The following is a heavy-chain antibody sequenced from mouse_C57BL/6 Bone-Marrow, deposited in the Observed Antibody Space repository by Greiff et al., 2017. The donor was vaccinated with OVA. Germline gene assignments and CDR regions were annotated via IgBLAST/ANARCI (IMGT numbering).Heavy chain of an antibody. CDR2: INPSNGGT. CDR1: GYTFTSYW. J-gene: IGHJ3*01. D-gene: IGHD2-4*01. Sequence: QVQLQQPGTELVKPGASVKLSCKASGYTFTSYWMHWVKQRPGQGLEWIGYINPSNGGTNYNEKFKSKATLTVDKSSSTASMHLSSLTSEYAAVYFSACDDYDFAWFADWGQGTLVTVSA. V-gene: IGHV1-53*01. CDR3: ACDDYDFAWFAD.